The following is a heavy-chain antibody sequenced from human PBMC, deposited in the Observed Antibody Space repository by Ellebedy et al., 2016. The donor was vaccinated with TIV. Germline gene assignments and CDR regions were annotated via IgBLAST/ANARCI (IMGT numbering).Heavy chain of an antibody. CDR2: INPNSGGT. V-gene: IGHV1-2*04. J-gene: IGHJ4*02. D-gene: IGHD2-21*01. CDR1: GYTFTGYY. CDR3: ARGMRQGLWWPYFDY. Sequence: AASVKVSCKASGYTFTGYYMHWVRQAPGQGLEWMGWINPNSGGTNSAQKFQGWVTMTRDTSISTAYMELRGLRSDDTAVYYCARGMRQGLWWPYFDYWGQGTLVTVFS.